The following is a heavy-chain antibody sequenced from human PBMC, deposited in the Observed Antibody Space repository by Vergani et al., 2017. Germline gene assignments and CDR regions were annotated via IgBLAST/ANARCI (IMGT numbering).Heavy chain of an antibody. D-gene: IGHD1-14*01. CDR1: GFTFNQYG. CDR3: ARDLRLLYNRFDP. J-gene: IGHJ5*02. V-gene: IGHV3-33*01. CDR2: TWYDGNNK. Sequence: QVQLVESGGGVVQPGRSLRLSCAAFGFTFNQYGMHWVRQAPGKGLEWVAVTWYDGNNKQYADSVKGRFTISRDNSKSTVYLQMNSLRDEDTGVYYCARDLRLLYNRFDPWGQGTLVTVSS.